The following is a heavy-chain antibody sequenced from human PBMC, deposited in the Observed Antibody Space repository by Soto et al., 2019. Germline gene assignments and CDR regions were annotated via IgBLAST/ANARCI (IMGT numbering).Heavy chain of an antibody. Sequence: QVQLVESGGGVVQPGRSLRLSCAASGFTFSTYGMHWVRQAPGKGLEWVAVISYDGSNKYYADSVKGRFTISRDNSKNTLYVQMNSLRAEDTAVYYCAKERGRGWYYFDYWGQGTLVTVSS. CDR1: GFTFSTYG. V-gene: IGHV3-30*18. CDR3: AKERGRGWYYFDY. J-gene: IGHJ4*02. CDR2: ISYDGSNK. D-gene: IGHD6-19*01.